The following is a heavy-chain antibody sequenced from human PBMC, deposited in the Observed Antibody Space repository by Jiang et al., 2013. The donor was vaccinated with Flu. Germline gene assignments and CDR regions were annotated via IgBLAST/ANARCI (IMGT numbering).Heavy chain of an antibody. D-gene: IGHD3-16*01. CDR3: APGQFGYGGFDI. J-gene: IGHJ3*02. V-gene: IGHV1-24*01. CDR1: EYTLSELS. CDR2: FDPEDGET. Sequence: SGAEVKKPGASVKVSCKVSEYTLSELSMHWVRQTPGKGLEWMGNFDPEDGETIYSQRFQGRITMTEDRSTNTAYMELSSLTSDDTAVYYCAPGQFGYGGFDIWGQGTMVTVSA.